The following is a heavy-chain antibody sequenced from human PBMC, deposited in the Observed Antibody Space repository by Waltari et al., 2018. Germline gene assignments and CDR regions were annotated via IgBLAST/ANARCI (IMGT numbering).Heavy chain of an antibody. V-gene: IGHV1-3*01. CDR1: GYTFTSYA. D-gene: IGHD1-26*01. J-gene: IGHJ3*02. CDR3: ARVEPVRVSDAFDI. Sequence: QVQLVQSGAEVKKPGASVKVSCKASGYTFTSYAMHWVRQAPGQRLEWMGWINAGNGNTKYSQKFQGRVTITRDTSASTAYMELSSLRSEDTAVYYCARVEPVRVSDAFDIWGQGTMVTVSS. CDR2: INAGNGNT.